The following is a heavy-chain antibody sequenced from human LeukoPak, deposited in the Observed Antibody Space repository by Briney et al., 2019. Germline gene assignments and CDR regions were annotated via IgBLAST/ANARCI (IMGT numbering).Heavy chain of an antibody. Sequence: SETLSLTCTVSGGSVSSSSYYWGWIRQPPGKGLEWIRSISYSGSTYYNPSLKSRVTISVDTSKNQFSLKLSSVTAADTAVYYCARHTRTYYYDSSDYYSGAFDIWGQGTMVTVSS. CDR2: ISYSGST. CDR1: GGSVSSSSYY. V-gene: IGHV4-39*01. D-gene: IGHD3-22*01. CDR3: ARHTRTYYYDSSDYYSGAFDI. J-gene: IGHJ3*02.